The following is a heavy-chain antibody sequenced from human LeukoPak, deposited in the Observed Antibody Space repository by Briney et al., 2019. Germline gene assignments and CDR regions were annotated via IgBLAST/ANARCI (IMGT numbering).Heavy chain of an antibody. CDR1: GFTFSSYS. D-gene: IGHD6-19*01. V-gene: IGHV3-21*01. CDR3: ARGGSGWSHPGGY. CDR2: ISSSSSYI. Sequence: GGSLRLSCAASGFTFSSYSMNWVRQAPGKGLEWVSSISSSSSYIYYADSVKGRFTISRDKAKNSLYLQMNSLRAEDTAVYYCARGGSGWSHPGGYWGQGTLVTVSS. J-gene: IGHJ4*02.